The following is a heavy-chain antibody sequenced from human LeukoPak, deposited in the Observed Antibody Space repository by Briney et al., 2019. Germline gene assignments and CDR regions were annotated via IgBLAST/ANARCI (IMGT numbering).Heavy chain of an antibody. CDR3: ARLDDSSGYPMNY. CDR1: GYSISSGYY. J-gene: IGHJ4*02. Sequence: PSETLSLTCAVSGYSISSGYYWGWIRQPPGKGLEWMGSIYHSGSTYYNPSLKSRVTISVDTSKNQFSLKLSSVTAADTVVYYCARLDDSSGYPMNYWGQGTLVTVSS. CDR2: IYHSGST. D-gene: IGHD3-22*01. V-gene: IGHV4-38-2*01.